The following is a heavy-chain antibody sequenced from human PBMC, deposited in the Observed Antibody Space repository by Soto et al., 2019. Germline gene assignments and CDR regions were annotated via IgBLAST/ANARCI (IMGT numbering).Heavy chain of an antibody. Sequence: SETLSLTCTVSGGSISSSSYYWGWIRQPPGKGLEWIGSINHSGSTNYNPSLKSRVTISVDTSKNQFSLKLSSVTAADTAVYYCARGVVTTRVRWFDPWGQGTLVTVSS. V-gene: IGHV4-39*07. CDR3: ARGVVTTRVRWFDP. J-gene: IGHJ5*02. CDR2: INHSGST. CDR1: GGSISSSSYY. D-gene: IGHD4-4*01.